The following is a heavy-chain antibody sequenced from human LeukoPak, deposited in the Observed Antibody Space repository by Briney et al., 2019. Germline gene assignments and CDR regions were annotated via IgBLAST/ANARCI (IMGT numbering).Heavy chain of an antibody. D-gene: IGHD2-8*01. Sequence: GGSLRLSCAASGFTFSTYAMNWVRQAPGKGLEWVAVISDDGRHNYYADSVKGRFTISRDNSKSTLYLQMNSLRDEDSAAYFCARVYLERLTAGYFDHWGQGTQVTVSP. J-gene: IGHJ4*02. CDR2: ISDDGRHN. CDR1: GFTFSTYA. V-gene: IGHV3-30*04. CDR3: ARVYLERLTAGYFDH.